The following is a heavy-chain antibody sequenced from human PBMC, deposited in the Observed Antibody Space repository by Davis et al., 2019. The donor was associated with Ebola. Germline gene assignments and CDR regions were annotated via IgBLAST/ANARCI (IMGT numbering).Heavy chain of an antibody. CDR1: GYTFTSYA. J-gene: IGHJ6*02. Sequence: ASVKVSCKASGYTFTSYAMHWVRQAPGQRLEWMGWINAGNGNTKYSQKFQGRVTITRDTSASTAYMEVSSLRSEDTAVYYCARAYCSSASCYYGMDVWGQGTTVTVSS. CDR2: INAGNGNT. CDR3: ARAYCSSASCYYGMDV. V-gene: IGHV1-3*01. D-gene: IGHD2-2*01.